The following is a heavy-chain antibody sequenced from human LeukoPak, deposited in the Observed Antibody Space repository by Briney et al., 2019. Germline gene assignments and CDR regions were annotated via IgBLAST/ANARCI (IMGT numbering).Heavy chain of an antibody. CDR2: IWYDGSNK. Sequence: GGSLRLSCAASGFTFSSYGMHWVRQAPGKGLEWVAVIWYDGSNKYYADSVKGRFTISRDNSKNTLYLQMNSLRAEDTAVYYCARGFPAVQILRFLGGTVDYWGQGTLVTVSS. J-gene: IGHJ4*02. D-gene: IGHD3-3*01. CDR1: GFTFSSYG. V-gene: IGHV3-33*01. CDR3: ARGFPAVQILRFLGGTVDY.